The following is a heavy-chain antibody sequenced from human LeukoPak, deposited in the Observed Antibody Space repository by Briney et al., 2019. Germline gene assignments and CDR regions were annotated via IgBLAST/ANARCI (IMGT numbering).Heavy chain of an antibody. CDR3: ARAGAPSYGGNDLDF. CDR1: GFTFSRYS. CDR2: ISFAETNK. J-gene: IGHJ4*02. Sequence: GRSLRLSCAASGFTFSRYSMHWVRQAPGKGLEWVTFISFAETNKYYADSVKGRFTISRDNSKNTVYLQMNSPTTEDTAVYYCARAGAPSYGGNDLDFWGQGTLVTVSS. V-gene: IGHV3-30-3*01. D-gene: IGHD4-23*01.